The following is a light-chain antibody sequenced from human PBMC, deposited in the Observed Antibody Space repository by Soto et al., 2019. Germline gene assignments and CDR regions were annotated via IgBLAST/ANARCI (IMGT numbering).Light chain of an antibody. CDR1: QNINSY. J-gene: IGKJ4*01. V-gene: IGKV1-39*01. CDR2: GAS. Sequence: IQMTQSPLSLSASVGDKVTLTCRTSQNINSYLSWYQQKPGKAPRPLIYGASSLQVGVPSRFIGSGSGTDFTLTITSLQPEDFATYYCQQSYSFLSFAGGTKVDIK. CDR3: QQSYSFLS.